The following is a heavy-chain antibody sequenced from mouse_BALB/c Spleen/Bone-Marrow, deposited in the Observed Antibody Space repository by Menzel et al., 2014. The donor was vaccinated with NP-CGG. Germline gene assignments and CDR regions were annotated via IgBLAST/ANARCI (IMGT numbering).Heavy chain of an antibody. Sequence: VQLQQSGAELVKPGTSVKLSWKASGYNFTSYWINWVKLRPGQGLEWIGDIYPGSGSTNYNEKFKSKVKLTVHSLSRTTYMHLSSLASEDSALYYYARWGLLGSWGQGTTLTVSS. CDR2: IYPGSGST. CDR1: GYNFTSYW. D-gene: IGHD2-1*01. J-gene: IGHJ2*01. CDR3: ARWGLLGS. V-gene: IGHV1-55*01.